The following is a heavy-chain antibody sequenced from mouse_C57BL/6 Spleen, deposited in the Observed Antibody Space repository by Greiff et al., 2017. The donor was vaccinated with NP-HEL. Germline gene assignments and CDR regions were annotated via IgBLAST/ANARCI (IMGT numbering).Heavy chain of an antibody. CDR1: GFNIKDDY. D-gene: IGHD4-1*01. V-gene: IGHV14-4*01. J-gene: IGHJ1*03. CDR2: IDPENGDT. Sequence: EVQLQESGAELVRPGASVKLSCTASGFNIKDDYMHWVKQRPEQGLEWIGWIDPENGDTEYASKFQGKATITADTSSNTAYLHLSSLTSEDTAVYYCTTLTGTHWYFDVWGTGTTVTVSS. CDR3: TTLTGTHWYFDV.